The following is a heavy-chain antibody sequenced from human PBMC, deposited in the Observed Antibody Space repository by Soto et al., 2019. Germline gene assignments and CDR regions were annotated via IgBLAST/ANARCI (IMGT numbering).Heavy chain of an antibody. CDR3: ARDQSFDRSYYYGIDV. D-gene: IGHD3-10*01. V-gene: IGHV1-69*13. CDR1: GGTFSSYS. Sequence: SVKVSCKASGGTFSSYSISWVRQAPGQGLEWMGGIIPTFGTANYAQKFQGRVTITADESTSTAYMELSSLRSEDTAVYYCARDQSFDRSYYYGIDVWGQGTTVTVSS. CDR2: IIPTFGTA. J-gene: IGHJ6*02.